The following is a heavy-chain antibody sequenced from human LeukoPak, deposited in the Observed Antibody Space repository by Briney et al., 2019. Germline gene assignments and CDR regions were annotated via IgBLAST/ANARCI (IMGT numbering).Heavy chain of an antibody. CDR3: ARVTPNPYTAMAIYPPDY. CDR1: GGSISSYY. CDR2: IYYSGST. Sequence: SETLSLTCTVSGGSISSYYWSWIRQPPGEGLEWIGYIYYSGSTNYNPPLKSRVTISVDTSKNQFSLKLSSVTAADTAVYYCARVTPNPYTAMAIYPPDYWGQGTLVTVSS. V-gene: IGHV4-59*01. D-gene: IGHD5-18*01. J-gene: IGHJ4*02.